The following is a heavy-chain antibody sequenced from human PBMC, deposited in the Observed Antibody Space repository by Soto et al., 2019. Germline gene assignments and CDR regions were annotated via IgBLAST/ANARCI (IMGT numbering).Heavy chain of an antibody. CDR1: GGSISSYY. J-gene: IGHJ5*02. V-gene: IGHV4-59*01. D-gene: IGHD3-10*01. CDR2: IYYSGST. Sequence: QVQLQESGPGLVKPSETLSLTCTVSGGSISSYYWSWIRQPPGKGLEWIGYIYYSGSTNYNPSLSGLGTISVDTSKNQCSLKLSSVTAADTAVYYCARDAGGLVRGFGWFDPWGQGTLVTVSS. CDR3: ARDAGGLVRGFGWFDP.